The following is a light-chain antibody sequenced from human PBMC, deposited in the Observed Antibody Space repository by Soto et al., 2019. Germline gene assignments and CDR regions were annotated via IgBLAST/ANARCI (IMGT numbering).Light chain of an antibody. V-gene: IGKV1-39*01. Sequence: DLQMTQSPSSLSASIGDRVTITCRASRGINTYVNWYQQKPGKAPKLLIFSASNLQGGVPSRFSGTGSGTDFTFTISSLLPEDFATYYCQQTYTTPRTFGQGTKVDI. CDR3: QQTYTTPRT. J-gene: IGKJ1*01. CDR2: SAS. CDR1: RGINTY.